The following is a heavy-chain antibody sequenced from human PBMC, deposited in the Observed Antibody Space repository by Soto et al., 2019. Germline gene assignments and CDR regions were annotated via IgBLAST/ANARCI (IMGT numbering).Heavy chain of an antibody. V-gene: IGHV1-18*01. CDR2: ISADTGDT. D-gene: IGHD6-13*01. Sequence: ASVKVSCKASGDTFTNYDTNWVRQAPGQGLEWMGWISADTGDTNYAQKLQGRVTMATDTSTSTAYMQLRTLRSDDTAVYYCARSKYTTTWSGGLDYWGQGTLVTVSS. J-gene: IGHJ4*02. CDR3: ARSKYTTTWSGGLDY. CDR1: GDTFTNYD.